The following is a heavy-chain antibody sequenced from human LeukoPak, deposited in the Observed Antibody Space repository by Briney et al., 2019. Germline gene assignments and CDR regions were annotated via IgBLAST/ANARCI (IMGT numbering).Heavy chain of an antibody. V-gene: IGHV1-69*06. Sequence: ASVKVSCKASGGTFSSYAISWVRQAPGQGLEWMGGIIPIFGTANYAQKFQGRVTITADKSTSTAYMELSSLRSEDTAVYYCAKTPWGIAEYFQHWGQGTLVTVSS. CDR1: GGTFSSYA. D-gene: IGHD3-16*01. CDR3: AKTPWGIAEYFQH. J-gene: IGHJ1*01. CDR2: IIPIFGTA.